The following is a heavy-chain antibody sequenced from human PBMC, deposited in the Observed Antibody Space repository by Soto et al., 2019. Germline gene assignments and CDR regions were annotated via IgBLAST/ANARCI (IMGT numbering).Heavy chain of an antibody. CDR3: EKVGIYSNYNYFDF. CDR2: VSTDGSDR. V-gene: IGHV3-30*18. D-gene: IGHD4-4*01. CDR1: GFRFRAYG. Sequence: QVLLVQSGGGVVQPGKSLRLSCAASGFRFRAYGIHWVRQAPGKGLEWVAAVSTDGSDRDYADTVKGRFTVYRDNSKDTAFLQMDSLRRDDTAVYYCEKVGIYSNYNYFDFWGQGTLVTVSS. J-gene: IGHJ4*02.